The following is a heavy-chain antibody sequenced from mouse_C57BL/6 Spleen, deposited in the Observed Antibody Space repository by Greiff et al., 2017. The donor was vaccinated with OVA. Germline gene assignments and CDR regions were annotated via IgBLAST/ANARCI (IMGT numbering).Heavy chain of an antibody. D-gene: IGHD4-1*01. CDR2: IYPGDGDT. Sequence: VQLQQSGPELVKPGASVKISCKASGYAFSSSWMNWVKQRPGKGLEWIGQIYPGDGDTNYNGKFKGKATLTADRSSSTAYMQLRSLTSGDSAVYFCARDERGRDDYWGQGTTLTVSS. J-gene: IGHJ2*01. V-gene: IGHV1-82*01. CDR1: GYAFSSSW. CDR3: ARDERGRDDY.